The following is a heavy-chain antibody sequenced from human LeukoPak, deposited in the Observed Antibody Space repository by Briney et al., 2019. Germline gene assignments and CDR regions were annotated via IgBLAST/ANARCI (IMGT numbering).Heavy chain of an antibody. Sequence: GGSLRLSCVASGFTFSTYSMNWVRRAPGKGLEWVSSISDTSTYIYYADSVKGRFTMSRDNAKNSLYLQMNSLRAEDTAVYYCARDPGRGAAGTHDYWGQGTLVTVSS. CDR2: ISDTSTYI. V-gene: IGHV3-21*01. J-gene: IGHJ4*02. CDR3: ARDPGRGAAGTHDY. D-gene: IGHD6-13*01. CDR1: GFTFSTYS.